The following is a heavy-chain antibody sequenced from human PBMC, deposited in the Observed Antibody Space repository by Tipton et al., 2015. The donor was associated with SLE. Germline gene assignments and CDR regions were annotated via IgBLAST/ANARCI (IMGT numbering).Heavy chain of an antibody. CDR2: INHSGST. J-gene: IGHJ3*02. V-gene: IGHV4-34*01. CDR1: GGSFSGYY. CDR3: ASRLHFAFDI. Sequence: LRLSCAVYGGSFSGYYWSWIRQPPGKGLEWIGEINHSGSTNYNPSLKSRVTISVDRSKNQFSLKLSSVTAADTAVYYCASRLHFAFDIWGQGTMVTVSS. D-gene: IGHD4-11*01.